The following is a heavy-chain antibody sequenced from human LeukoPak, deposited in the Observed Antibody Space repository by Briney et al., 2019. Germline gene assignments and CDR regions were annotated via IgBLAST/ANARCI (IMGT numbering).Heavy chain of an antibody. CDR1: GYTFTSYG. Sequence: GASVKVSCKASGYTFTSYGISWVRQAPGQGLEWMGWISAYNGNTNYAQKLQGRVTMTTDTSTSTAYVELRSLRSDDTAVYYCAREYGSYLLPSGYWGQGTLVTVSS. CDR3: AREYGSYLLPSGY. J-gene: IGHJ4*02. D-gene: IGHD1-26*01. CDR2: ISAYNGNT. V-gene: IGHV1-18*01.